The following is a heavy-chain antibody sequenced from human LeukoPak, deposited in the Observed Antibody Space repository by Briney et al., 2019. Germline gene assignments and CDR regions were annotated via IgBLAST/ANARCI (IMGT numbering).Heavy chain of an antibody. CDR2: INPNSGGT. CDR1: GYTFTGYY. CDR3: ARAFYQQLPYYYYYMDV. D-gene: IGHD2-2*01. V-gene: IGHV1-2*02. Sequence: ASVKVSCKASGYTFTGYYMHWVRQAPGQGLEWMGWINPNSGGTNYAQKFRGRVTMTRDTSISTAYMELSRLRSDDTAVYYCARAFYQQLPYYYYYMDVWGKGTTVTVSS. J-gene: IGHJ6*03.